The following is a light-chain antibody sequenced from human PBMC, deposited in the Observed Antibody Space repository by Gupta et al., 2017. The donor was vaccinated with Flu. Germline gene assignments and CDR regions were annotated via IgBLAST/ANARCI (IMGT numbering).Light chain of an antibody. CDR1: QSVSSN. CDR2: GAS. CDR3: QQYNNGPPWT. Sequence: EIVMTQSPATLSVSPGERATLSCRASQSVSSNLAWYQQKPGQAPRLLIYGASTRATGIPARFSGSGSGTEFTLTISSLQSEDFAVYYCQQYNNGPPWTFGQWTKVGIK. J-gene: IGKJ1*01. V-gene: IGKV3-15*01.